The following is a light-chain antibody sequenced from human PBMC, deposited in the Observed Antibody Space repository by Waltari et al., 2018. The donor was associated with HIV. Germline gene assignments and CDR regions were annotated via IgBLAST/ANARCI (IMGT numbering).Light chain of an antibody. CDR1: QRIGSY. Sequence: DIQMTQSPSSLSASVGDRVTITCRTSQRIGSYLNWFQQKSGKPPKLLIHDASVLEVGVPSRFSSSGSGRDFSLIIDGLQQEDFATYYCQQTYNVPRTFGQGT. CDR2: DAS. J-gene: IGKJ1*01. CDR3: QQTYNVPRT. V-gene: IGKV1-39*01.